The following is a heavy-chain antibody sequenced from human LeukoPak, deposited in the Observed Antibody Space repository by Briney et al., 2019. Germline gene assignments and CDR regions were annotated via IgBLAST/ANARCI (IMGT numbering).Heavy chain of an antibody. Sequence: GGSLRLSCAASGFTFSSYDMHWVRQATGKGLEWVSAIGTAGDTYCPGSVKGRFTISRENAKNSLYLQMNSLRAGDTAVYYCARVGYSSSWYDYWGQGTLVTVSS. V-gene: IGHV3-13*01. D-gene: IGHD6-13*01. CDR2: IGTAGDT. CDR3: ARVGYSSSWYDY. CDR1: GFTFSSYD. J-gene: IGHJ4*02.